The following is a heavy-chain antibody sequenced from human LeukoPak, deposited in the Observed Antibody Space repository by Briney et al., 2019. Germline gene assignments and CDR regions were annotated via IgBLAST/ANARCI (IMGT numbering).Heavy chain of an antibody. Sequence: GGSLRLSCAASGFTFSSYSMNWVRQAPGKGLEWVSSISSSSSYIYYADSVKGRFTISRDNAKNSLYLQMNSLRAEDTAVYYCARDTINYYGSGSYGYWGQGTLVTVSS. CDR2: ISSSSSYI. D-gene: IGHD3-10*01. CDR1: GFTFSSYS. CDR3: ARDTINYYGSGSYGY. J-gene: IGHJ4*02. V-gene: IGHV3-21*01.